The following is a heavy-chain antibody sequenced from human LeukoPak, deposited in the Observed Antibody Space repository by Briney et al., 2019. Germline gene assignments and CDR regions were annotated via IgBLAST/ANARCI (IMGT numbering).Heavy chain of an antibody. CDR3: ARQIDSSSLDLDY. Sequence: AGGSLRLSCAASGFIFEDYGLSWVRQAPGKGLEWVSGINWNGRTTRYPDSVKGRFTISRDNAKNSLYLQMKSLRAEDTALYYCARQIDSSSLDLDYWGQGTLVTVSS. D-gene: IGHD6-6*01. J-gene: IGHJ4*02. CDR2: INWNGRTT. V-gene: IGHV3-20*04. CDR1: GFIFEDYG.